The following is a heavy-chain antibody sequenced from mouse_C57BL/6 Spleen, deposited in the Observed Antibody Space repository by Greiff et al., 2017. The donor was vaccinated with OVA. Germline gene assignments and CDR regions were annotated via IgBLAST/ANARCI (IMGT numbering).Heavy chain of an antibody. D-gene: IGHD1-1*01. Sequence: QVQLQQPGAELVRPGTSVKLSCKASGYTFTSYWMHWVKQRPGHGLEWIGVIDPSDSYTNYNQKFKGKATVTVDTSSSTAYMQLSSLTSEDSAVYYCARGITTVVGNYFDYWGQGTTLTVSA. CDR1: GYTFTSYW. V-gene: IGHV1-59*01. CDR3: ARGITTVVGNYFDY. CDR2: IDPSDSYT. J-gene: IGHJ2*01.